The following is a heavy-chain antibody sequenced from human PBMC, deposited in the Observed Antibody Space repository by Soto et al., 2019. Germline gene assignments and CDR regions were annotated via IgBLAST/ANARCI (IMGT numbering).Heavy chain of an antibody. D-gene: IGHD6-19*01. CDR2: IYPGDSDT. V-gene: IGHV5-51*01. CDR1: GYSFTSYW. CDR3: ARQVAVAGTYYYYVMDV. J-gene: IGHJ6*02. Sequence: PGESLKISCKGSGYSFTSYWIGWVRQMPGKGLEWMGIIYPGDSDTRYSPSFQGQVTISADKSISTAYLQWSSLKASDTAMYYCARQVAVAGTYYYYVMDVWGQGTTVTVSS.